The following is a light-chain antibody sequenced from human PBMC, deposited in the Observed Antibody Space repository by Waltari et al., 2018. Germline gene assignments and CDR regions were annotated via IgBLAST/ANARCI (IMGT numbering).Light chain of an antibody. V-gene: IGLV3-1*01. J-gene: IGLJ2*01. Sequence: SYEVTQPPSVSVSPGQTATITCSGDKLEDMYTAWFQQKPGQSPVLIIYRDTKRPPGIPERFPGSNPGNTAPLTISRNPSKGGGDYHLQAWDSRRAVVGGGTQLTVL. CDR3: QAWDSRRAV. CDR2: RDT. CDR1: KLEDMY.